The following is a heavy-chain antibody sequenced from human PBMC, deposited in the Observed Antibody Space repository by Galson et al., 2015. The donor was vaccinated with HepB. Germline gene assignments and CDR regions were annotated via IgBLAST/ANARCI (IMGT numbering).Heavy chain of an antibody. Sequence: SLRLSCAASGFTFSSYSMNWVRQAPGKGLEWVSYISSSSSTIYYADSVKGRFTISRDNAKNSLYLQMNSLRDEDTAVYYCARDYYYDSSGYYGLDYWGQGTLVTVSS. J-gene: IGHJ4*02. CDR2: ISSSSSTI. V-gene: IGHV3-48*02. D-gene: IGHD3-22*01. CDR3: ARDYYYDSSGYYGLDY. CDR1: GFTFSSYS.